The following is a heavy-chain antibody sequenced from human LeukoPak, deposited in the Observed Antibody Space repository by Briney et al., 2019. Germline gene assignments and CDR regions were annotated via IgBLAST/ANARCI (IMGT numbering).Heavy chain of an antibody. D-gene: IGHD6-13*01. Sequence: PGGSLRLSCAPSGFTFSTYWMSWVRQAPGKGLEWVANIKKDGSEKFYVDSVKGRFTISRDNAKNSLYLQMNSLRAEDTAVYYCARGYSSSYDLPFDPWGQGTLVTVSS. V-gene: IGHV3-7*01. CDR2: IKKDGSEK. J-gene: IGHJ5*02. CDR3: ARGYSSSYDLPFDP. CDR1: GFTFSTYW.